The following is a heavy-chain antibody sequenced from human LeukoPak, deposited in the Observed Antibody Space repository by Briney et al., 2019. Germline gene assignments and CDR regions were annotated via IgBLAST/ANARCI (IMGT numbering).Heavy chain of an antibody. D-gene: IGHD3-22*01. Sequence: ASVKVSCKASGYTFTSYDINWVRQATGQGLEWMGWMNPNSGNTGYAQKFQGRVTMTRNTSISTAYMELSSLRSEDTAVYYCARGSYFDSSGYYQNDAFDTWGQGTMVSVSS. CDR3: ARGSYFDSSGYYQNDAFDT. CDR2: MNPNSGNT. CDR1: GYTFTSYD. V-gene: IGHV1-8*01. J-gene: IGHJ3*02.